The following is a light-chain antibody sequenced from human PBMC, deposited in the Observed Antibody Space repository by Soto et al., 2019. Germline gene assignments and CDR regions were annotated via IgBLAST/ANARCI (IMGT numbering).Light chain of an antibody. CDR3: QHYFSYPYA. CDR2: KAS. CDR1: QSVLTW. J-gene: IGKJ2*01. V-gene: IGKV1-5*03. Sequence: DIQMTQSPATLSSSVGDTVSITCRASQSVLTWLAWYQQKPGKAPNLLIYKASRLRDGVPSRFSGSGSGTDFTLTISILRPDDFASSFCQHYFSYPYAFGQGTKLEI.